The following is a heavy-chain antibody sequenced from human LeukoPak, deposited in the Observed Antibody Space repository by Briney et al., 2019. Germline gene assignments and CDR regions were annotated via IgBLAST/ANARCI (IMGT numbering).Heavy chain of an antibody. J-gene: IGHJ6*03. D-gene: IGHD2-2*01. CDR3: ARDRGSSTSNYYMDG. Sequence: GGSLRLSCAASGFTFSSYGMHWVRQAPGKGLEWVSVIRYDGSNKYYADSVKGRFTISRDNSKNTLYLQMNSLSAEDTAVYYCARDRGSSTSNYYMDGWGKGTTVTVSS. CDR2: IRYDGSNK. V-gene: IGHV3-33*01. CDR1: GFTFSSYG.